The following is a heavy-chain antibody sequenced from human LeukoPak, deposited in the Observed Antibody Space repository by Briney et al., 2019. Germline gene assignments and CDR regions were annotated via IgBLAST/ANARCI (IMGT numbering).Heavy chain of an antibody. Sequence: GGSLRLSCAASGFTFSNFAVHWVRQAPGKGLEWVAVISDDGSKNYFADSVKGRVIISRDNSKNTMSLQMNRLRTEDTAVYYCARLSGESTIYDYWGQGALVTVSS. J-gene: IGHJ4*02. V-gene: IGHV3-30-3*01. CDR3: ARLSGESTIYDY. D-gene: IGHD5/OR15-5a*01. CDR1: GFTFSNFA. CDR2: ISDDGSKN.